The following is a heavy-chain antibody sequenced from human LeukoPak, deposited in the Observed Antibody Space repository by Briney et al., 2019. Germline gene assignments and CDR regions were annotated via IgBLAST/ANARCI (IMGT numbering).Heavy chain of an antibody. CDR2: ISGSGGST. J-gene: IGHJ5*02. V-gene: IGHV3-23*01. D-gene: IGHD6-13*01. CDR1: GFTVSSNY. Sequence: GGSLRLSCAASGFTVSSNYMSWVRQAPGKGLEWVSAISGSGGSTYYADSVKGRFTISRDNSKNTLYLQMNSLRAEDTAVYYCAKDRARGQQLNWFDPWGQGTLVTVSS. CDR3: AKDRARGQQLNWFDP.